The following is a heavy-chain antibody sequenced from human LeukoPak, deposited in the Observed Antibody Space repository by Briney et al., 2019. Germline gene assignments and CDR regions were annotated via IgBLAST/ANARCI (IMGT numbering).Heavy chain of an antibody. CDR3: AKDCCSNTGLFDY. CDR2: VTVDGGTT. V-gene: IGHV3-23*01. D-gene: IGHD2-2*01. CDR1: GLTFSTYA. J-gene: IGHJ4*02. Sequence: PGGSLRLSCAASGLTFSTYAMSGVRQAPGKGLEWVSTVTVDGGTTYYADSVKGRFTISRDNSKNTLYLQMNSLRTEDTAVYYCAKDCCSNTGLFDYWGQGTRVTVSS.